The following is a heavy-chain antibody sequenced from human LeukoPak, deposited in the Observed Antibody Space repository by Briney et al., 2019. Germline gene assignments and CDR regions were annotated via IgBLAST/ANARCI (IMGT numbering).Heavy chain of an antibody. J-gene: IGHJ3*02. CDR2: VNSDGSST. V-gene: IGHV3-74*01. CDR3: ARGGSPPEALGDAFDI. D-gene: IGHD1-26*01. Sequence: GGSLRLSRVASGLTFSSHWMHWVRRAPGKGLVWVSRVNSDGSSTRYADSVQGRFTISRDNGRNTLYLQMNSLRDGDTAVYYCARGGSPPEALGDAFDIWGQGTMVTVSS. CDR1: GLTFSSHW.